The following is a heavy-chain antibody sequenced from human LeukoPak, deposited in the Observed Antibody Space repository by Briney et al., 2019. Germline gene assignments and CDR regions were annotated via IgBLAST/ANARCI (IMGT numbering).Heavy chain of an antibody. D-gene: IGHD6-13*01. CDR1: EFTFSRYW. V-gene: IGHV3-7*01. CDR2: IKEDGSDK. CDR3: ARDEGNYNDY. J-gene: IGHJ4*02. Sequence: GGSLRLSCAASEFTFSRYWMSWVRQAPGKGLEWVANIKEDGSDKYYVDSVKGRSTISRDNAKKSLYLQMNSLRAEDTAVYFCARDEGNYNDYWGQGTLVTVSS.